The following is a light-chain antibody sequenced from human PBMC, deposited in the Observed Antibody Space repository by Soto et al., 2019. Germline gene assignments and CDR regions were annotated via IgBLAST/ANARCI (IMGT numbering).Light chain of an antibody. CDR1: GGSIGSAY. J-gene: IGLJ1*01. CDR2: EDD. CDR3: HSHDNTNQV. V-gene: IGLV6-57*03. Sequence: NFMLTQPHSVSESPGKTVTISCTRSGGSIGSAYVQWYQQRPDSAPTTVIFEDDQRPSGVPDRFSGSIDISSNSVSLTISGLKTEDEADYYCHSHDNTNQVFGTGTKVTVL.